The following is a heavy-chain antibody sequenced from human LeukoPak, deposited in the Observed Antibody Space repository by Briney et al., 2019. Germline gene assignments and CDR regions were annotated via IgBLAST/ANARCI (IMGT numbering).Heavy chain of an antibody. V-gene: IGHV4-4*07. CDR3: ARGAPAMVTEFDY. D-gene: IGHD5-18*01. CDR1: GGSISSYF. Sequence: SETLSLTCSVSGGSISSYFWNWIRQPAGKGLEWIGRIYSSGSTNYNPSLKSRVTISVDRSKNQFSLKLSSVTAADTAVYYCARGAPAMVTEFDYWGQGTLVTVSS. J-gene: IGHJ4*02. CDR2: IYSSGST.